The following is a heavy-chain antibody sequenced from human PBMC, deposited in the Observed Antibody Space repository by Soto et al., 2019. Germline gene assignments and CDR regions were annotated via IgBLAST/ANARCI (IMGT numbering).Heavy chain of an antibody. CDR1: GFTFTRYS. CDR3: ARESEDLTSNFDY. J-gene: IGHJ4*02. Sequence: GGSLRLSCAASGFTFTRYSMNWVRQAPGKGLEWVSSISSTTNYIYYGDSMKGRYTISRDNAKNSLYLEMNSLRAEDTAVYYCARESEDLTSNFDYWGQGTLVTVSS. CDR2: ISSTTNYI. V-gene: IGHV3-21*06.